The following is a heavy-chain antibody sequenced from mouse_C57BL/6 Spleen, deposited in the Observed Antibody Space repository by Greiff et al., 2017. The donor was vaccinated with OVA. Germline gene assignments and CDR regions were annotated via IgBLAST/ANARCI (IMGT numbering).Heavy chain of an antibody. V-gene: IGHV14-4*01. D-gene: IGHD2-1*01. CDR3: TPYGNYVWFAY. CDR2: IDPENGDT. Sequence: EVKLVESGAELVRPGASVKLSCTASGFNIKDDYMHWVKQRPEQGLEWIGWIDPENGDTEYASKFQGKATITADTSSNTAYLQLSSLTSEDTAVYYCTPYGNYVWFAYWGQGTLVTVSA. J-gene: IGHJ3*01. CDR1: GFNIKDDY.